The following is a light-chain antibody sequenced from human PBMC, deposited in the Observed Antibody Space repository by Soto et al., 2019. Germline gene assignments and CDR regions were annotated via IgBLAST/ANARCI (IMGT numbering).Light chain of an antibody. V-gene: IGLV2-14*01. CDR3: SSYPGTTTLV. CDR1: SSDVGFYNY. J-gene: IGLJ1*01. Sequence: QSALTQPVSVSGSPGQSITISCTGISSDVGFYNYVSWYQHHPGKAPKLLIYDVTERPSGVSDRFSGSKSGNRASLTISALQAEDEADYYCSSYPGTTTLVFGGGTKVTVL. CDR2: DVT.